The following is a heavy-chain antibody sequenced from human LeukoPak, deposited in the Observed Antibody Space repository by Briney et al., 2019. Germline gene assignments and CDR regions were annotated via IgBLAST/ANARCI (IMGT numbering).Heavy chain of an antibody. J-gene: IGHJ6*02. V-gene: IGHV4-34*01. CDR3: ARARYYGSGSPRTSLHYYYGMDV. CDR1: GGSFSGYY. Sequence: SETLSLTCAVYGGSFSGYYWSWIRRPPGKGLEWIGEINHSGSTNYNPSLKSRVTISVDTSKNLFSLKLSSVTAADTAVYYCARARYYGSGSPRTSLHYYYGMDVWGQGTTVTVSS. D-gene: IGHD3-10*01. CDR2: INHSGST.